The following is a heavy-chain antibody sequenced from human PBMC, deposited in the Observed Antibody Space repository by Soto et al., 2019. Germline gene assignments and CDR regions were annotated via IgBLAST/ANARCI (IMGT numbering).Heavy chain of an antibody. CDR1: GGTFSSYA. V-gene: IGHV1-69*13. CDR3: ARDAWQNPYYYYYGMDV. Sequence: GASVKVSCKASGGTFSSYAISWVRQAPGQGLEWMGGIIPIFGTANYAQKFQGRVTITADESTSTAYMELSSLRSEDTAVYYCARDAWQNPYYYYYGMDVWGQGTTVTVSS. J-gene: IGHJ6*02. D-gene: IGHD5-12*01. CDR2: IIPIFGTA.